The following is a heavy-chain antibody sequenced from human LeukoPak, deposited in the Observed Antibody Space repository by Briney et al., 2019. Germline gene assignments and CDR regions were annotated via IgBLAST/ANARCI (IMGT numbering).Heavy chain of an antibody. J-gene: IGHJ4*02. Sequence: PGGSLRLSCAASGFTVSSNYMSWVRQAPRKGLEWVSVIYSGGSTYYADSVKGRFTISRDNSKNTLYLQMNSLRAEDTAVYYCAKDETGTFDYWGQGTLVTVSS. CDR2: IYSGGST. V-gene: IGHV3-53*05. CDR3: AKDETGTFDY. D-gene: IGHD3/OR15-3a*01. CDR1: GFTVSSNY.